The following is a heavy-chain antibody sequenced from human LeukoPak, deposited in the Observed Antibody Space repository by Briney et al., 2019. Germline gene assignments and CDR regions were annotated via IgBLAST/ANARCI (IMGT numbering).Heavy chain of an antibody. Sequence: QPGGSLRLSCAASGFTFSSYEMNWVRQAPGKGLEWISYISSSGSTIYYADPVKGRFTISRDNAKNSLYLQMNSLRAEDTAVYYRARDMWRSYYFDYWGQGTLVAVSS. D-gene: IGHD2-21*01. CDR1: GFTFSSYE. J-gene: IGHJ4*02. CDR2: ISSSGSTI. V-gene: IGHV3-48*03. CDR3: ARDMWRSYYFDY.